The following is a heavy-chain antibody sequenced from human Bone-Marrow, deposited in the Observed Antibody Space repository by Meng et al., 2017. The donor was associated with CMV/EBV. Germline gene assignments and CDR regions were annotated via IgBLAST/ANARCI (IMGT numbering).Heavy chain of an antibody. CDR3: ARRIAAAGLDY. CDR1: GYTFTSSV. CDR2: IIVGNGNT. Sequence: SCKSSGYTFTSSVLYGGRQAPGQRLEWMGWIIVGNGNTKYSQKFQGRVTITRDTSASTAYMELSSLRSEDTAVYYCARRIAAAGLDYWGQGTLVTVSS. D-gene: IGHD6-13*01. V-gene: IGHV1-3*01. J-gene: IGHJ4*02.